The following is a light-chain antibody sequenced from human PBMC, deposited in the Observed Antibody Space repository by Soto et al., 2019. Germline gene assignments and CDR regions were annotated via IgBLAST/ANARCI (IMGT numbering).Light chain of an antibody. CDR2: AAS. V-gene: IGKV1-39*01. J-gene: IGKJ1*01. Sequence: DINMSQSPASLSASVGDRVTITCRASQSISSYLNWYQQKPGKAPKLLIYAASSLQSGVTSRFSGSGSGTDFTLTISSLQPEDFATYYCQQSYSTPHTFGQGTKVDI. CDR1: QSISSY. CDR3: QQSYSTPHT.